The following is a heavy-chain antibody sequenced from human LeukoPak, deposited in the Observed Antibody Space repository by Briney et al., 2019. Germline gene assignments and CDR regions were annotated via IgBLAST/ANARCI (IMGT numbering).Heavy chain of an antibody. CDR3: AKALTAAGTFDY. CDR2: IWYDGSNK. D-gene: IGHD6-13*01. CDR1: GFTFSSYG. Sequence: GGSLRLSCAASGFTFSSYGMHWVRQAPGKGLEWVAVIWYDGSNKYYADSVKGRFTTSRDNSKNTLYLQMNSLRAEDTAVYYCAKALTAAGTFDYWGQGTLVTVSS. V-gene: IGHV3-33*06. J-gene: IGHJ4*02.